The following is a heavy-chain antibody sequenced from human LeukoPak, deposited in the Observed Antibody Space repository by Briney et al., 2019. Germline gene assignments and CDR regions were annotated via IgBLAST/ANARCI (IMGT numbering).Heavy chain of an antibody. CDR2: IYPGDSDT. V-gene: IGHV5-51*01. CDR3: ARRLTTLEASDF. J-gene: IGHJ4*02. CDR1: GYTFTDYW. Sequence: GESLKISCKGSGYTFTDYWIAWVRQMPGKGLEWMGVIYPGDSDTKYNPSFRGQVTVSADKSISAAYLQWNSLKASDTATYFCARRLTTLEASDFWGQGTLVTVSS. D-gene: IGHD1/OR15-1a*01.